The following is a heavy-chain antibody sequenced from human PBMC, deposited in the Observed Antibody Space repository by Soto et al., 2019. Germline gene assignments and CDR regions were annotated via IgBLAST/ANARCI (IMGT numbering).Heavy chain of an antibody. V-gene: IGHV4-59*01. CDR1: GTSISSYY. CDR2: IHYSGTT. J-gene: IGHJ5*02. CDR3: ARIPVDTSMIYWLDP. Sequence: ASETLSLTCTVSGTSISSYYWSWIRQPPGKGLEWIANIHYSGTTNYNPSLKSRVTISVDTSKNLFSLKLTSVTAADTAVYYCARIPVDTSMIYWLDPWGQGTLVTVSS. D-gene: IGHD5-18*01.